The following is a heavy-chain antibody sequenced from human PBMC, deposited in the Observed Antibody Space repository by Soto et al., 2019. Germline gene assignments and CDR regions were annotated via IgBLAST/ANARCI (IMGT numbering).Heavy chain of an antibody. V-gene: IGHV4-30-4*01. CDR2: IYYSGST. J-gene: IGHJ4*02. Sequence: LSLTCTVSGGSISSGDYYWSWIRQPPGKGLEWIGYIYYSGSTYYNPSLKSRVTISVDTSKNQFSLKLSSVTAADTAVYYCASSQGSGDGDSGYDYFDYWGQGTLVTVSS. CDR1: GGSISSGDYY. CDR3: ASSQGSGDGDSGYDYFDY. D-gene: IGHD5-12*01.